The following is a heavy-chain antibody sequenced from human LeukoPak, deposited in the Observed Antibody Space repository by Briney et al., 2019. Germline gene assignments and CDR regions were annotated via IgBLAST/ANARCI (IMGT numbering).Heavy chain of an antibody. D-gene: IGHD5-24*01. CDR1: GGSTSSYY. CDR2: IYTSGNT. J-gene: IGHJ4*02. V-gene: IGHV4-4*07. CDR3: ARGRGGASFDY. Sequence: PSETLSLTCTVSGGSTSSYYWGWIRQPAGKGLEWIGRIYTSGNTNYNPSLKSRVTISVDKSKNQFSLKLSSVTAADTAVYYCARGRGGASFDYWGQGTLVTVSS.